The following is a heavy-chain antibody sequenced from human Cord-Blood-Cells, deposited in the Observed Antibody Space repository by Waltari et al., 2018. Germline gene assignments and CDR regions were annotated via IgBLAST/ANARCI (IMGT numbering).Heavy chain of an antibody. V-gene: IGHV1-69*01. Sequence: QVQLVQSGAEVKKPGSSVKVPCKASGGTFSSYAISWVRQAPGQGLGWMGGILPIFGTANYAQKFQGRVTITADESTSTAYMELSSLRSEDTAVYYCASNTRYDYVWGSYRYGAFDIWGQGTMVTVSS. CDR2: ILPIFGTA. D-gene: IGHD3-16*02. CDR1: GGTFSSYA. J-gene: IGHJ3*02. CDR3: ASNTRYDYVWGSYRYGAFDI.